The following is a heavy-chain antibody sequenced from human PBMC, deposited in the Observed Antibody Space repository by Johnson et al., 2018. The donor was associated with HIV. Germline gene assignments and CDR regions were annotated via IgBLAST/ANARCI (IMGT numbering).Heavy chain of an antibody. CDR3: AKDLPLVQGIIMGGGAFDI. V-gene: IGHV3-30-3*01. J-gene: IGHJ3*02. Sequence: VQLLESGGGVVQPGRSLRLSCAASGFTFSSYAMHWVRQAPGKGLEWVAVISYDGSNKYYADSVKGRFTISRDNSKNTLYLQMNSLRAEDTAVYYCAKDLPLVQGIIMGGGAFDIWGQGTMVTVSS. D-gene: IGHD3-10*01. CDR2: ISYDGSNK. CDR1: GFTFSSYA.